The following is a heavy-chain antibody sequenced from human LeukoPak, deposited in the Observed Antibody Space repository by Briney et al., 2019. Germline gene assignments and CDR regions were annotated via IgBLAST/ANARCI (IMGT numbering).Heavy chain of an antibody. CDR2: INHSGST. J-gene: IGHJ6*03. V-gene: IGHV4-34*01. CDR3: ARRIQLVGYYYYYYYMDV. Sequence: PSETLSLTCAVYGGSFSGYYWSWIRQPPGKGLEWIGEINHSGSTNYNPSLKSRVTISVDTSKNQFSLKLSSVTAADTAVYYCARRIQLVGYYYYYYYMDVWGKGTTVTVSS. D-gene: IGHD6-6*01. CDR1: GGSFSGYY.